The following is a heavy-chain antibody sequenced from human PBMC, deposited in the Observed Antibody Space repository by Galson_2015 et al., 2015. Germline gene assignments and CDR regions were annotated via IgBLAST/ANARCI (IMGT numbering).Heavy chain of an antibody. CDR3: ARDHPRGFSFDS. CDR1: GITFSPYP. V-gene: IGHV3-64*01. J-gene: IGHJ4*02. CDR2: ILGDGSST. D-gene: IGHD5-12*01. Sequence: SLRLSCAASGITFSPYPMHWVRQAPGKGLEYVSSILGDGSSTSYANSVKDRFTISRDNSKNTLYLQMGSLRPEDMAVYYCARDHPRGFSFDSWGQGTLVTVSS.